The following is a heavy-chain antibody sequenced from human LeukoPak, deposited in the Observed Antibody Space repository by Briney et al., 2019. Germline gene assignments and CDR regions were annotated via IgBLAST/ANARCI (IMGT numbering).Heavy chain of an antibody. Sequence: PSETLSLTCTVSGGSISSSSYYWGWIRQPPGKGLEWIGSIYYSGSTYYNPSLKSRVTISVDTSKNQFSLKLSSVTAADTAVYYCARHAVKRVSFLRYFDWLPNNWFDPWGQGTLVTVSS. CDR1: GGSISSSSYY. D-gene: IGHD3-9*01. V-gene: IGHV4-39*01. CDR2: IYYSGST. CDR3: ARHAVKRVSFLRYFDWLPNNWFDP. J-gene: IGHJ5*02.